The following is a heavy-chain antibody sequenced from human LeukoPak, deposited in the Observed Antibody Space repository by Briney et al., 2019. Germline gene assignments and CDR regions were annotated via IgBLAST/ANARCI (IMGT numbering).Heavy chain of an antibody. J-gene: IGHJ4*02. CDR3: ARGGDIVATHFDY. CDR1: GGSISSGGYT. D-gene: IGHD5-12*01. CDR2: IYHSGST. V-gene: IGHV4-30-2*01. Sequence: SETLSLTCAVSGGSISSGGYTWGWIPQPPGKGLEWIGYIYHSGSTYYNPSPKSRVSISVNRSKNQFSLKLSSVTAADTAVYYCARGGDIVATHFDYWGQGTLVTVSS.